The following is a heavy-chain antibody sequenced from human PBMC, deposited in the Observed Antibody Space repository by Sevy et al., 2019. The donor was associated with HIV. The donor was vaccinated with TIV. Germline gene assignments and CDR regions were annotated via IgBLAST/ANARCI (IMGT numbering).Heavy chain of an antibody. J-gene: IGHJ4*02. CDR1: GFTFSSYA. Sequence: GGSLRLSCAASGFTFSSYAMHWVRQAPGKGLEWVAVISYDGSNKYYADSVKGRFTISRDNSKNTLYLQMNSPRAEDTAVYYCARDLKGGSSGYWGQGTLVTVSS. D-gene: IGHD6-6*01. CDR3: ARDLKGGSSGY. CDR2: ISYDGSNK. V-gene: IGHV3-30-3*01.